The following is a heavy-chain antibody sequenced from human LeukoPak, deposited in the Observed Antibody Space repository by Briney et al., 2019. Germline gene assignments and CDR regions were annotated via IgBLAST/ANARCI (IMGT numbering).Heavy chain of an antibody. Sequence: PGGSLRLSCSASGFTFSRYGMHWVRQAPGKGLEYVSAIVSNGDSTYYADSVKARFTISRDNAKNTLYLQMSSLRPDDTAVYYCVNPGWYYDSSGYSYYYGMGVWGQGTTVTVSS. CDR3: VNPGWYYDSSGYSYYYGMGV. D-gene: IGHD3-22*01. CDR2: IVSNGDST. J-gene: IGHJ6*02. V-gene: IGHV3-64D*09. CDR1: GFTFSRYG.